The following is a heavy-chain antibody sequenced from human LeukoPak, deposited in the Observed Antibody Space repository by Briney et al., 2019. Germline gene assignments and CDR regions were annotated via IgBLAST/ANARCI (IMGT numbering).Heavy chain of an antibody. CDR3: ARQYYYDSRGYLGPFDY. J-gene: IGHJ4*02. CDR2: INHSGST. Sequence: SETLSLTCAVYGGSFSGYYLSWIRQPPGKGLEWIGEINHSGSTNYNPSLKSRVTVSVDTSKNQFSLKLSSVTAADTAVYYCARQYYYDSRGYLGPFDYWGQGTLVTVSS. V-gene: IGHV4-34*01. CDR1: GGSFSGYY. D-gene: IGHD3-22*01.